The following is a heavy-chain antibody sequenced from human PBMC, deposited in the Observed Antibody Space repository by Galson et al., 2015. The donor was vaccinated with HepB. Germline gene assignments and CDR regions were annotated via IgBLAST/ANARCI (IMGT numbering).Heavy chain of an antibody. D-gene: IGHD6-19*01. J-gene: IGHJ4*02. Sequence: SLRLSCAASGFTFSSYGMHWVRQAPGKGLEWVTYITYDGSDQNYARSVKGRFTISRDNSKSMLYLQMDSLRAEDTAVYHCAKREARNSGPFDLWGQGALVTVPS. CDR1: GFTFSSYG. CDR3: AKREARNSGPFDL. CDR2: ITYDGSDQ. V-gene: IGHV3-30*18.